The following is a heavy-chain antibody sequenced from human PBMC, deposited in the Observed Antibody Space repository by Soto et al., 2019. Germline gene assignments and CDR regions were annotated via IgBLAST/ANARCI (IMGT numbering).Heavy chain of an antibody. V-gene: IGHV1-69*12. CDR2: IIPIFGTA. CDR1: GGTFSSYA. Sequence: QVQLVQSGAEVKKPGSSVKVSCKASGGTFSSYAISWVRQAPGQGLEWMGGIIPIFGTANYAQKFQGRVTITADESTSTAYMELSSLRSEDTAVYYCARDQVDTIFGVVIICMDVWGQGTTVTVSS. D-gene: IGHD3-3*01. CDR3: ARDQVDTIFGVVIICMDV. J-gene: IGHJ6*02.